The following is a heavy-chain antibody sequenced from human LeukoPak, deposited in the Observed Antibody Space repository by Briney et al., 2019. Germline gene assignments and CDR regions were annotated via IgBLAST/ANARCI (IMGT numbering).Heavy chain of an antibody. V-gene: IGHV4-4*07. CDR3: ARDSSGYYHYFDY. D-gene: IGHD3-22*01. CDR2: IYTSGST. CDR1: GGSFSGYY. J-gene: IGHJ4*02. Sequence: SETLSLTCGVYGGSFSGYYWSWIRQPAGKGLEWIGRIYTSGSTNYNPSLKSRVTMSVDTSKNQFSLKLSSVTAADTAVYYCARDSSGYYHYFDYWGQGTLVTVSS.